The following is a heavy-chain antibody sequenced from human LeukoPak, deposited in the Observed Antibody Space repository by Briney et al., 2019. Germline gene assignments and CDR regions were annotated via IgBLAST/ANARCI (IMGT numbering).Heavy chain of an antibody. CDR2: ISSSSSTI. V-gene: IGHV3-48*01. Sequence: PGGSLRPSCAASGFTFSSYSMNWVRQAPGKGLEWVSYISSSSSTIYYADSVKGRFTISRDNAKNSLSLQMNSLRVEDTAVYYCAREVAGFWGQGTLVTVSS. CDR3: AREVAGF. J-gene: IGHJ1*01. CDR1: GFTFSSYS.